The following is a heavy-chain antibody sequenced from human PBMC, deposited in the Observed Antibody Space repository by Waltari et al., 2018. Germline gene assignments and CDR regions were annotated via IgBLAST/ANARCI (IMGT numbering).Heavy chain of an antibody. D-gene: IGHD2-2*01. CDR2: INPSGGST. J-gene: IGHJ6*02. CDR1: GYTFTNFG. V-gene: IGHV1-46*01. Sequence: QVQLVQSGAEVKKPGASVKVSCKASGYTFTNFGINWVRQAPGQGLEWMGIINPSGGSTSYAQKFQGRVTMTRDTSTSTVYMELSSLRSEDTAVYYCARSDIVVVPAAKAHYGMDVWGQGTTVTVSS. CDR3: ARSDIVVVPAAKAHYGMDV.